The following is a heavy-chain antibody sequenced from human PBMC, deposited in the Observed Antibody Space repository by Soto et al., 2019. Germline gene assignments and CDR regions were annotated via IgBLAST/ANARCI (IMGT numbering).Heavy chain of an antibody. D-gene: IGHD3-9*01. CDR1: GFSFSTYW. V-gene: IGHV3-74*03. Sequence: EVQLVESGGGLVQPGGSLRLSCAASGFSFSTYWMHWVRQAPGKGPVWVSRISADGRTTKYADSVKGRFTISRDNAKNTLYLQINRLRAEDTAVYYCARGEDILTGYYLSYWGQGTLVTVSS. J-gene: IGHJ4*02. CDR3: ARGEDILTGYYLSY. CDR2: ISADGRTT.